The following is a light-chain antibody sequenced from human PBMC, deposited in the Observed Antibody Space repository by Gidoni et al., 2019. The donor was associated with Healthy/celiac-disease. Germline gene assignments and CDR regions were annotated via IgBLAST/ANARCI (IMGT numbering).Light chain of an antibody. V-gene: IGKV1-5*01. CDR2: DAS. J-gene: IGKJ2*01. CDR3: QQYNSYRYT. Sequence: DIQMTQSPSTLSASVGDRVTITCRASQSISSWLAWYQQKPGKAPKLLIYDASSLESGVPSRFSGSGSGTEFTLTISSLQPDDFATYYCQQYNSYRYTFGHXTKLEIK. CDR1: QSISSW.